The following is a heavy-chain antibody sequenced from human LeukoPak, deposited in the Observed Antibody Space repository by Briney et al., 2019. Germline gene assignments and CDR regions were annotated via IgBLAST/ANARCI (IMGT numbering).Heavy chain of an antibody. Sequence: GRSLRLSCAASGFTFDDYAMHWVRQAPGKGLEWVSGISWNSGSIGYADSVKGRFTISRDNAKNSLYPQMNSPRAEDTALYYCAKDAYYYDSSGYSPFDYWGQGTLVTVSS. CDR3: AKDAYYYDSSGYSPFDY. D-gene: IGHD3-22*01. V-gene: IGHV3-9*01. J-gene: IGHJ4*02. CDR1: GFTFDDYA. CDR2: ISWNSGSI.